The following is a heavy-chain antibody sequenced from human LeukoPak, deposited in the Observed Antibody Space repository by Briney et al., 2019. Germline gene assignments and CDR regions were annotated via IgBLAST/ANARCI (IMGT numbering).Heavy chain of an antibody. CDR1: GFTFSSYA. D-gene: IGHD3-22*01. J-gene: IGHJ4*02. CDR2: ISYDGSNK. CDR3: ARETYYYDSGRDY. V-gene: IGHV3-30*01. Sequence: GGSLRLSCAASGFTFSSYAMHWVRQAPGKGLEWVAVISYDGSNKYYADSVKGRFTISRDNSKNTLYLQMNSLRAEDTAVYYCARETYYYDSGRDYWGQVTLVTVSS.